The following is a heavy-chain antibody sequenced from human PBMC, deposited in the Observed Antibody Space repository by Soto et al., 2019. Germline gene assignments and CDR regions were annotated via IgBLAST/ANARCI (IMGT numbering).Heavy chain of an antibody. CDR1: GGSISSSSYY. J-gene: IGHJ3*02. V-gene: IGHV4-39*01. CDR3: ASPGYSSGGSPFDI. Sequence: SETLSLTWAVSGGSISSSSYYGGWIRQPPGKGLEWIGSIYYSGSTYYNPSLKSRVTISVDTSKNQFSLKLSSVTAADTAVYYCASPGYSSGGSPFDIWGQGTIVTVSS. D-gene: IGHD6-19*01. CDR2: IYYSGST.